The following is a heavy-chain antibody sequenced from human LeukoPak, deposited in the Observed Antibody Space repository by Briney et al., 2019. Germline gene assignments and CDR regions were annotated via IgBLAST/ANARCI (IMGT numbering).Heavy chain of an antibody. CDR1: GFTFSSYS. Sequence: GGSLRLSCAASGFTFSSYSMNWVRQAPGKGLEWVSSISSSSSYINYADSVKGRFTISRDNAKNSLYLQMNSLRAEDTAVYYCARDPPVYGSGSYYDYWGQGTLVTVSS. J-gene: IGHJ4*02. V-gene: IGHV3-21*01. CDR2: ISSSSSYI. CDR3: ARDPPVYGSGSYYDY. D-gene: IGHD3-10*01.